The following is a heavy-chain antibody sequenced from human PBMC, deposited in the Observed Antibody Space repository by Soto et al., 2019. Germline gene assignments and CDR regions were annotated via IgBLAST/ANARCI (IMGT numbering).Heavy chain of an antibody. CDR1: EFPFSSYG. CDR3: ARTYYYDSSDYYSGAFFDS. D-gene: IGHD3-22*01. J-gene: IGHJ4*02. CDR2: IWYDGSKK. V-gene: IGHV3-33*01. Sequence: LRLSCAASEFPFSSYGMHWVRQAPGRGLEWVAVIWYDGSKKYYADSVKGRFTISRDNSKNRLYLQMNSLRAEDTAVYFCARTYYYDSSDYYSGAFFDSWGQGTLVTVSS.